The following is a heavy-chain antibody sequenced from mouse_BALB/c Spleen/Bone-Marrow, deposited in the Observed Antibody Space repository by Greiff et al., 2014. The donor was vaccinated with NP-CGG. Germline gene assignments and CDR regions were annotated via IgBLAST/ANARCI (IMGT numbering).Heavy chain of an antibody. V-gene: IGHV1S22*01. CDR2: IYPGTGST. D-gene: IGHD2-3*01. J-gene: IGHJ2*01. CDR3: ARWLLLDY. Sequence: LQQSGSELVRPGASVKLSCKASGYTFTSYWMHWVKQRPGQGLEWIGNIYPGTGSTNYAEKFKSKATLTVDTSSRTAYMQLSSLTSEDSAVYYCARWLLLDYWGQGITLTVSS. CDR1: GYTFTSYW.